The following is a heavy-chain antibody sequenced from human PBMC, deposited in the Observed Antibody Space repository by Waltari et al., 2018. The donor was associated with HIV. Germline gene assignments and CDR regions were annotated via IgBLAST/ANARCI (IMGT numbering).Heavy chain of an antibody. CDR2: FIPKFGAT. D-gene: IGHD2-15*01. Sequence: QVQLVQSGAEMKMPESSVKVSCKASGGGFSSYTISWVRQAPGQGLEWMGGFIPKFGATSYAQKFQGRVTISADESTGTVYLELTSLRPDDTAVFYCARGGCSGRTCYSKSFDLWGQGTRVTVSS. V-gene: IGHV1-69*01. CDR3: ARGGCSGRTCYSKSFDL. CDR1: GGGFSSYT. J-gene: IGHJ3*01.